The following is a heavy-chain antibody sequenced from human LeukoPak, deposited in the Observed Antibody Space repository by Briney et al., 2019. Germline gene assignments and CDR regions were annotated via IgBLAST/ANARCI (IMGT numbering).Heavy chain of an antibody. Sequence: PSETLSLTCNVSGGSISSGDKYWSWIRQPPGQGLGWIGYIYYSGSTYYNPSLKSRLTTSVDTSEDQFSLHLTSVTAADMAVYFCARVTRWAGLDFWGQGTLVTVSS. V-gene: IGHV4-30-4*01. CDR3: ARVTRWAGLDF. D-gene: IGHD2-21*02. CDR2: IYYSGST. CDR1: GGSISSGDKY. J-gene: IGHJ4*02.